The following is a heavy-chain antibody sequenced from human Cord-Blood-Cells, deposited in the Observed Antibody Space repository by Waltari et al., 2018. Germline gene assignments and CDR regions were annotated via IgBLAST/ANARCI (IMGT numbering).Heavy chain of an antibody. D-gene: IGHD6-13*01. CDR1: TFSSYG. J-gene: IGHJ4*02. V-gene: IGHV3-33*01. Sequence: TFSSYGMHWVRQAPGKGLEWVAVIWYDGSNKYYADSVKGRFTISRDNSKNTLYLQMNSLRAEDTAVYYCARDLKLRAAAGYFDYWGQGTLVTVSS. CDR2: IWYDGSNK. CDR3: ARDLKLRAAAGYFDY.